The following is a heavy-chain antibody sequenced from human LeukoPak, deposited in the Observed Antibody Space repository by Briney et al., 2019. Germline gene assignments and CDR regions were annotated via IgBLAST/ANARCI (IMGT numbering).Heavy chain of an antibody. CDR1: GYTFTGYY. V-gene: IGHV1-2*02. CDR3: ARDGMVRGVTGYYYYMDV. J-gene: IGHJ6*03. D-gene: IGHD3-10*01. Sequence: EASVKVSCKASGYTFTGYYMHWVRQAPGQGLEWMGWINPNSGGTNYAQKFQGRVTMTRDTSISTAYMELSRLRSDDTAVYYCARDGMVRGVTGYYYYMDVWGKGTTVTVSS. CDR2: INPNSGGT.